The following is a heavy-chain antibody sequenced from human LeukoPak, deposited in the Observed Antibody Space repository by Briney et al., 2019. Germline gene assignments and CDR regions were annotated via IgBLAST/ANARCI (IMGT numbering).Heavy chain of an antibody. CDR1: GASITRRY. CDR2: INYSGNT. Sequence: SETLSLTCTVSGASITRRYWSWIRQPPGKGLEWIGYINYSGNTNYNPSLKSRVTISVDTSKNQFSLKLSSVTAADTAVYYCARVKQLWLRVRYYFDYWGQGTLVTVSS. CDR3: ARVKQLWLRVRYYFDY. V-gene: IGHV4-59*11. J-gene: IGHJ4*02. D-gene: IGHD5-18*01.